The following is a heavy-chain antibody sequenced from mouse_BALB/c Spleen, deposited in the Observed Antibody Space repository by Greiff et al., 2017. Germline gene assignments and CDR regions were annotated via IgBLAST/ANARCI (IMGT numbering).Heavy chain of an antibody. CDR1: GFTFNTYA. CDR3: VKDGYYVYDAMDY. D-gene: IGHD2-3*01. CDR2: IRSKSNNYAT. V-gene: IGHV10-1*02. Sequence: EAGGGLVQPKGSLKLSCAASGFTFNTYAMNWVRQAPGKGLEWVARIRSKSNNYATYYADSVKDRFTISRDDSQSMLYLQMNNLKTEDTAMYYCVKDGYYVYDAMDYWGQGTSVTVSS. J-gene: IGHJ4*01.